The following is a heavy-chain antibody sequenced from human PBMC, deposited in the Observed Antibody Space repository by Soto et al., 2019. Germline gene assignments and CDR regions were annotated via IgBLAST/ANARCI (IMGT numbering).Heavy chain of an antibody. CDR1: GFTFGDYA. CDR3: SRTHYDFLNWFDP. Sequence: GGSLRLSCTASGFTFGDYAMSWFRQAPGKGLEWVGFIRSKAYGGTTEYAASVKGRFTISRDDSKSIAYLQMNSLKTEDTAVYYCSRTHYDFLNWFDPWGQGTLVTVSS. J-gene: IGHJ5*02. CDR2: IRSKAYGGTT. D-gene: IGHD3-3*01. V-gene: IGHV3-49*03.